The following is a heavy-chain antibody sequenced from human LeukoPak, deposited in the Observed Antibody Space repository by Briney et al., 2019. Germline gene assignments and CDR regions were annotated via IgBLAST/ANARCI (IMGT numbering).Heavy chain of an antibody. V-gene: IGHV3-7*01. CDR3: GRWGVNAGLDR. D-gene: IGHD3-10*01. Sequence: GGSLRLSCAASGFTFSDYWMAWVRQAPGKGLEGVANIWPDGSDKYHVDSVRGRFTISRDNAQNSLNLQMNSLRAEDSGVYYCGRWGVNAGLDRWGQGTLVIVSS. J-gene: IGHJ5*02. CDR2: IWPDGSDK. CDR1: GFTFSDYW.